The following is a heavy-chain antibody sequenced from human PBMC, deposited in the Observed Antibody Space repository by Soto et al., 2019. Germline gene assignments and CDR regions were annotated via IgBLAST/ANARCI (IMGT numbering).Heavy chain of an antibody. J-gene: IGHJ1*01. CDR1: GYKFTTYF. Sequence: QVQLVQSGAEVKKPGASVKVACKASGYKFTTYFIHWVRQAPGQGLEWMGMIHPSGDTGYGQKFRGRVTMTIGTSPTTAYVELRNLTSEDTAIYFSVRGYCTTAPCSGDFQHWGQGTLVTVSS. CDR2: IHPSGDT. CDR3: VRGYCTTAPCSGDFQH. D-gene: IGHD2-8*01. V-gene: IGHV1-46*01.